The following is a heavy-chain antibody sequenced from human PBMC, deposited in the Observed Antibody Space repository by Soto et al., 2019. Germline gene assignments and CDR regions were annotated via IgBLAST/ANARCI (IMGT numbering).Heavy chain of an antibody. CDR3: AKGIDYDFWSGYMAMVQGGMDV. V-gene: IGHV1-8*01. J-gene: IGHJ6*02. CDR2: MNPNSGNT. Sequence: QVQLVQSGAEVKKPGASVKVSCKASGYTFTSYDINWVRQATGQGLEWMGWMNPNSGNTGYAQKFQGRVTMTRNTSISTAYMELSSLRSEDTAVYYCAKGIDYDFWSGYMAMVQGGMDVWGQGTTVTVSS. CDR1: GYTFTSYD. D-gene: IGHD3-3*01.